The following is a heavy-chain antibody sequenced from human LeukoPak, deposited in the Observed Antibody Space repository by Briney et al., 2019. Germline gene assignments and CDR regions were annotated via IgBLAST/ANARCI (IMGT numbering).Heavy chain of an antibody. CDR1: GFTFSSYS. Sequence: GGSLRLSCAASGFTFSSYSMNWVRQVPGKGLEWVSSISSSSSYIYYADSVKGRFTISRDNAKNSLYLQMNSLRAEDTAVYYCARDSPPPMSNFDYWGQGTLVTVSS. CDR3: ARDSPPPMSNFDY. CDR2: ISSSSSYI. V-gene: IGHV3-21*01. D-gene: IGHD6-6*01. J-gene: IGHJ4*02.